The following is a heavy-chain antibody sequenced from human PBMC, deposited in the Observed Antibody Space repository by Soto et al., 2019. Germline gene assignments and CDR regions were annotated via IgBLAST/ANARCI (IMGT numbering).Heavy chain of an antibody. D-gene: IGHD5-12*01. V-gene: IGHV1-18*01. Sequence: QVQLVQSGAEVKKVGASVKVSCQASGYTFTTYGISWVRQAPGQGPEWMEWISAYNGDTNYAQKFQGRVTMTTDTSTSTTYMELRSLTSDDTALYYCARMSRGLPDYWGQGTLVTVSS. CDR1: GYTFTTYG. CDR3: ARMSRGLPDY. CDR2: ISAYNGDT. J-gene: IGHJ4*02.